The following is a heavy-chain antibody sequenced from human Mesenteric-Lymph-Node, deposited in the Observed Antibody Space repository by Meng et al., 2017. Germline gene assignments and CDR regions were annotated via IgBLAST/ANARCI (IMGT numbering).Heavy chain of an antibody. CDR3: AKERHSSGWPNWFDP. J-gene: IGHJ5*02. CDR1: GFTFSHYD. CDR2: INGRSTYI. V-gene: IGHV3-21*04. D-gene: IGHD6-19*01. Sequence: GESLKISCAASGFTFSHYDLHWVRQAPGKGLEWVSSINGRSTYIYYADSVRGRFTISRDNAKNSLYLQMNSLRAEDTAVYYCAKERHSSGWPNWFDPWGQGALVTVSS.